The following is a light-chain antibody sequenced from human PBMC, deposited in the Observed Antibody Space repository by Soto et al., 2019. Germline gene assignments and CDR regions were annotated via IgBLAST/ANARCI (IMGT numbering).Light chain of an antibody. J-gene: IGKJ1*01. V-gene: IGKV1-6*01. CDR1: QGITND. CDR2: AAS. Sequence: ATPMTQSPSSLSASVGDRVTITCRASQGITNDLGWYQQKPGKAPKLLMYAASSLQSGVPSRFSGSGSGTDFTLTISSLQPEDFATYYCLQDYNYPRTFGQGTKVEIK. CDR3: LQDYNYPRT.